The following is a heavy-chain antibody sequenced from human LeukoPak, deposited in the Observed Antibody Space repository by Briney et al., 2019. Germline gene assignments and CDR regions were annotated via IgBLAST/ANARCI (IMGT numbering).Heavy chain of an antibody. Sequence: RTSETLSLTCAASGGSISSSNWWSWVRQPPGKGLEWIGEIYHSGSTNYNPSLKSRVTISVDTSKNQFSLKLSSVTAADTAVYYCARVTGNFDYWGQGTLVTVSS. CDR2: IYHSGST. CDR1: GGSISSSNW. J-gene: IGHJ4*02. D-gene: IGHD1-20*01. CDR3: ARVTGNFDY. V-gene: IGHV4-4*02.